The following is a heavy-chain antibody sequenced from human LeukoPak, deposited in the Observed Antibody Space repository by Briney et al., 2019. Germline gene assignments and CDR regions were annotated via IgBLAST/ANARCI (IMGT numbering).Heavy chain of an antibody. D-gene: IGHD2/OR15-2a*01. J-gene: IGHJ4*02. Sequence: QPGGSLRLSCAASGFSFGSFAMNWVRQAPGKGLEWVSGINGGGDRAGYADSVKGRFTISRDNSKNTLFLLMDSLRGEDTALYHCARLNSLPVGWRSPSDYWGQGTLVTVSS. V-gene: IGHV3-23*01. CDR2: INGGGDRA. CDR1: GFSFGSFA. CDR3: ARLNSLPVGWRSPSDY.